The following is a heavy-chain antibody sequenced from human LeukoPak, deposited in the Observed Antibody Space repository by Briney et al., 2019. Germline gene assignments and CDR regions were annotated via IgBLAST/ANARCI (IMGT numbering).Heavy chain of an antibody. CDR3: AKAASSSWPSYYYGMDV. J-gene: IGHJ6*02. D-gene: IGHD6-13*01. Sequence: GGSLRLSCAASGFIFSSYSMSWVRQAPGKGLEWVSVITGSGGNTYYADSVKGRLTISKDNSKNTVYLQMSSLRVDDTAVYYCAKAASSSWPSYYYGMDVWGQGTTVTVSS. V-gene: IGHV3-23*01. CDR2: ITGSGGNT. CDR1: GFIFSSYS.